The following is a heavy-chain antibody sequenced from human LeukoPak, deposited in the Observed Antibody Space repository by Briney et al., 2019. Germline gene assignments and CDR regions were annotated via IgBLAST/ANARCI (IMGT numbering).Heavy chain of an antibody. CDR3: ASVSGSYYYYYGMDV. CDR1: GFTVSSNY. D-gene: IGHD1-26*01. CDR2: IYSGGST. V-gene: IGHV3-53*01. J-gene: IGHJ6*02. Sequence: GGSLRLSCAASGFTVSSNYMSWVRQAPGKGLEWVSVIYSGGSTYYADSVKGRFTISRDNSKNTLYLQMNSLRAEDTAVYYCASVSGSYYYYYGMDVWGQGTTVTVSS.